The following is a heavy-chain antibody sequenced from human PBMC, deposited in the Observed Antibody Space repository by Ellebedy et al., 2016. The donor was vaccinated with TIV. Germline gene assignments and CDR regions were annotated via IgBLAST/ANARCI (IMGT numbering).Heavy chain of an antibody. V-gene: IGHV4-4*02. CDR2: IYHSGST. J-gene: IGHJ6*02. Sequence: MPSETLSLTCAVSGGSISSSNWWSWVRQPPGKGLAWIGEIYHSGSTNYNPSLKSRVTISVDKSKNQFSLKLSSVTAADTAVYYCARDHSTGYSGYDYYYYYGMDVWGQGTTVTVSS. D-gene: IGHD5-12*01. CDR3: ARDHSTGYSGYDYYYYYGMDV. CDR1: GGSISSSNW.